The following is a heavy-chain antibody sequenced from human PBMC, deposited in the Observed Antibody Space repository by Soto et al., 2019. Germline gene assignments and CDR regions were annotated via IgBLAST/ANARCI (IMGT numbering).Heavy chain of an antibody. CDR2: ISQDGSDR. CDR3: GRLPRGDAGGTF. Sequence: EMQVVESGGDLVQPGGSLTLSCAASGFSFISYYMTWARHVPGRGLEWLAKISQDGSDRAYVDSVRGRFTISRDNAKKSVYLQMDRLRVEDTAVYCCGRLPRGDAGGTFWGQGTLVTVSS. V-gene: IGHV3-7*03. J-gene: IGHJ4*02. CDR1: GFSFISYY. D-gene: IGHD2-15*01.